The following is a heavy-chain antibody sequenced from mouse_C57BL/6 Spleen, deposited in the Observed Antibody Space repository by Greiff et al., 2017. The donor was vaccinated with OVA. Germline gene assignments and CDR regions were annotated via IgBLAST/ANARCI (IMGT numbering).Heavy chain of an antibody. CDR3: TREGDYETPYAMDY. CDR2: IDPETGGT. Sequence: QVQLQQSGAELVRPGASVTLSCKASGYTFTDYEMHWVKQTPVHGLEWIGAIDPETGGTAYNQKFKGKAILTADKSSSTAYMELRSLTSEDSAVYYCTREGDYETPYAMDYWGQGTSVTVSS. D-gene: IGHD2-4*01. J-gene: IGHJ4*01. CDR1: GYTFTDYE. V-gene: IGHV1-15*01.